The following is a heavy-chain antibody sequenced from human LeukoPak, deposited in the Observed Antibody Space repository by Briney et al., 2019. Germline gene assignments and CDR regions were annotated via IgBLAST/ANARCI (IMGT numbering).Heavy chain of an antibody. CDR3: ARDITVTTLDY. Sequence: PSETLSLTCTVSGGSISSSSYYWGWIRQPPGKGLEWIGSIYYSGSTYSNPSLKSRVTISVDTSKNQFSLKLSSVTAADTAVYYCARDITVTTLDYWGQGTLVTVSS. V-gene: IGHV4-39*07. CDR2: IYYSGST. CDR1: GGSISSSSYY. J-gene: IGHJ4*02. D-gene: IGHD4-11*01.